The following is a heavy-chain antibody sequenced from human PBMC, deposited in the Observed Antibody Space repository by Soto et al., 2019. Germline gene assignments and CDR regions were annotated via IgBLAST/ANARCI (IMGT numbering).Heavy chain of an antibody. Sequence: QVQLVQSGAEVKKPGASVKVSCKASGYTFTSYGISWVRQAPGQGLEWMGWISAYNGNTNYAQKLQGRVTMTTDTSTSTAYMELRSLRSDDTAVYYCARDREGIGYCISTSCRWFDPWGQGTLVTVSS. V-gene: IGHV1-18*01. D-gene: IGHD2-2*01. J-gene: IGHJ5*02. CDR1: GYTFTSYG. CDR3: ARDREGIGYCISTSCRWFDP. CDR2: ISAYNGNT.